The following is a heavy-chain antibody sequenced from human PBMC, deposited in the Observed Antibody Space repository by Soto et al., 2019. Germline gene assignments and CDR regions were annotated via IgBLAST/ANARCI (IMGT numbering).Heavy chain of an antibody. Sequence: EVQLVESGGGLVKPGGSLRLSCAASGFTFSSYSMNWVRQAPGKGLEWVSSIRSSSSYIYYEDSVKGRFTISRDNAKNSLYLQMNSLRAEDTAVYYCARDRLPWAYYYGMDVWGQGTTVTVSS. V-gene: IGHV3-21*01. J-gene: IGHJ6*02. CDR1: GFTFSSYS. D-gene: IGHD6-25*01. CDR3: ARDRLPWAYYYGMDV. CDR2: IRSSSSYI.